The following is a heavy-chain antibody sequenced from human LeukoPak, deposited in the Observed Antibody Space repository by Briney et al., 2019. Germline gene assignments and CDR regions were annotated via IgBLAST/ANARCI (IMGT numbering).Heavy chain of an antibody. J-gene: IGHJ5*02. Sequence: GGSLRLSCAASGFTFSSNDMHWVRQAPGKGLEWVAIISYDGSNKYYADSVKGRFTISRDNSKNTLYLQMNSLRAEDTAVYYCAKATVGGSGSYPLNWFDPWGQGTLVTVSS. CDR1: GFTFSSND. CDR3: AKATVGGSGSYPLNWFDP. D-gene: IGHD3-10*01. V-gene: IGHV3-30*18. CDR2: ISYDGSNK.